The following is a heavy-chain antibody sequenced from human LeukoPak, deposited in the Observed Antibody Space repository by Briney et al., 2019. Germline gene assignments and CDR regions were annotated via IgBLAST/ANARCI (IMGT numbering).Heavy chain of an antibody. Sequence: PGGSLRLSCEASGFTFSSYWMSWVRQVPGKGLEWISYISSNSATTYYADSVKGRFTISRDNAKNSLYLHMNSLRADDTAVYYCARDTRSLIDYWGQGTLVTVSS. J-gene: IGHJ4*02. CDR2: ISSNSATT. CDR1: GFTFSSYW. V-gene: IGHV3-48*01. D-gene: IGHD1-26*01. CDR3: ARDTRSLIDY.